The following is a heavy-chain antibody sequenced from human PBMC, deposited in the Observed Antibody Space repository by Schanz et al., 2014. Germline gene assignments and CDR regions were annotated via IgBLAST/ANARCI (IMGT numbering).Heavy chain of an antibody. CDR2: ISSDSSTI. J-gene: IGHJ4*02. V-gene: IGHV3-48*04. D-gene: IGHD7-27*01. CDR3: AKYGGELGVSFEY. CDR1: GFTFSIYS. Sequence: EVQLVESGGGLVQPGGSLRLSCSASGFTFSIYSMNWVRQAPGKGLEYVSYISSDSSTIHYADSVKGRFTISRDSARNSLYLQMNSLRPEDTAVYYCAKYGGELGVSFEYWGQGTLVTVSS.